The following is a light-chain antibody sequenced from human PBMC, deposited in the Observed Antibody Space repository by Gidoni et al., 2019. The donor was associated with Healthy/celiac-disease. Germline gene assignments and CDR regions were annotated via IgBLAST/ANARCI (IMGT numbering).Light chain of an antibody. CDR1: QSVSSSD. CDR2: GAS. J-gene: IGKJ1*01. Sequence: ELLLTQSPGTLSLSPGERATLSCRASQSVSSSDLAWYQQKPGQAPRLLIYGASGRATGIPDRFSGSESGTDFTLTISRLEPEDFAVYYCQQYGSSTWTFGQGTKVEIK. CDR3: QQYGSSTWT. V-gene: IGKV3-20*01.